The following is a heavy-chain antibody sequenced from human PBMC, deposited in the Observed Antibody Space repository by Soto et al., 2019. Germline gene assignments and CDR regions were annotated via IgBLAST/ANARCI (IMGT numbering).Heavy chain of an antibody. CDR3: TIEGAYPGPDFDY. CDR2: TKNKANSYTT. Sequence: GGCVRLSCAACVFAYSDRSMDWVRQSPGKGLEWVGRTKNKANSYTTEYAASVKGRFTIARDDSRNSVYLQMNSLKPDDTAVYYCTIEGAYPGPDFDYWGQGTLVTVSS. D-gene: IGHD3-16*01. J-gene: IGHJ4*02. V-gene: IGHV3-72*01. CDR1: VFAYSDRS.